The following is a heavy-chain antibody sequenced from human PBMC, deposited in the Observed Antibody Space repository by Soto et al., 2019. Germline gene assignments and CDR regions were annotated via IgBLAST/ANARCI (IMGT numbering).Heavy chain of an antibody. J-gene: IGHJ6*02. D-gene: IGHD6-13*01. CDR2: ISSSSSYI. CDR1: GFTFSSYS. V-gene: IGHV3-21*01. CDR3: ARGYSSSWDYYYYGMDV. Sequence: EVQLVESGGGLVKPGGSLRLSCAASGFTFSSYSMNWVRQAPGKGLEWVSSISSSSSYIYYADSVKGRFTISRDNAKNSLYLQINSLRAEDTAVYYCARGYSSSWDYYYYGMDVWGQGTTVTVSS.